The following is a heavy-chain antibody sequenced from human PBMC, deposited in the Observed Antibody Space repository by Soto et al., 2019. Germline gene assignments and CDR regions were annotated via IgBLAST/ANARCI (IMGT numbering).Heavy chain of an antibody. CDR1: GFTFSNFW. D-gene: IGHD5-18*01. Sequence: GGSLRLSCAASGFTFSNFWMHWVRQAPRQGLVWVSRIHSDGSSTSFADSEKGRFTISRDNAENTLYQQMNSLRAEDTAVYYCAKDFGYNYGYDAFDIWGQGTMVTVSS. J-gene: IGHJ3*02. CDR2: IHSDGSST. CDR3: AKDFGYNYGYDAFDI. V-gene: IGHV3-74*01.